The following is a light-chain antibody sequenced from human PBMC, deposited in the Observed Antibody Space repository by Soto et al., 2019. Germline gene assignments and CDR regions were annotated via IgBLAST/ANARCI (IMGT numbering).Light chain of an antibody. Sequence: QPALTQPASVSGSPGQSITISCTGTSSDVGGYNYVSWYQQRPGNAPKLMIYEVTNRPSGVSNRFSGSKSGNTASLTISGLQAEDEAEYYCSSYTSNSTWVFGGGTKLTVL. CDR1: SSDVGGYNY. CDR3: SSYTSNSTWV. V-gene: IGLV2-14*01. J-gene: IGLJ3*02. CDR2: EVT.